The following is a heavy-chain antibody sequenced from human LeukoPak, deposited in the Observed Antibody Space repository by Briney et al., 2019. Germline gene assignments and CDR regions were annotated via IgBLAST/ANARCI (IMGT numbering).Heavy chain of an antibody. J-gene: IGHJ4*02. Sequence: ASVKVSCKASGYTFTSYDINWVRQATGQGLEWMGWMNPNSGNTGYAQKFQGSVTMTRNTSISTAYMELSSLRSEDTAVYYCARLITEDYYDSSGPIIDYWGQGTLVTVSS. CDR2: MNPNSGNT. CDR3: ARLITEDYYDSSGPIIDY. CDR1: GYTFTSYD. D-gene: IGHD3-22*01. V-gene: IGHV1-8*01.